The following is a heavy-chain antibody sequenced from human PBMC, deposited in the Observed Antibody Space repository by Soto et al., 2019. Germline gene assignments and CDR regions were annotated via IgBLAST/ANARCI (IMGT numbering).Heavy chain of an antibody. V-gene: IGHV5-51*01. D-gene: IGHD2-8*01. Sequence: GESLKISCKGSGYNFSNYWIIWVRQMPGKGLEWMGIIYPGDSDTRYSPSFQGQVTISADKSISTAFLQWSSLKASDTAMYYCARHGVLGGTYKYYFDFWGQGTLVTVSS. J-gene: IGHJ4*02. CDR3: ARHGVLGGTYKYYFDF. CDR1: GYNFSNYW. CDR2: IYPGDSDT.